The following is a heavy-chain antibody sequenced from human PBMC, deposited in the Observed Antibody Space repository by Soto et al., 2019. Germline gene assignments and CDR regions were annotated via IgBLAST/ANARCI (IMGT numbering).Heavy chain of an antibody. V-gene: IGHV3-23*01. CDR3: ARRSSGWYFDY. D-gene: IGHD6-19*01. CDR1: GFTFSSYA. J-gene: IGHJ4*02. Sequence: GGSLRLSCAASGFTFSSYAMSWVRQAPGKGLEWVSAISGSGGSTYYADSVKGRFTIFRDNSKNTLYLQMNSLRAEDTAVYYCARRSSGWYFDYWGQGTLVTVSS. CDR2: ISGSGGST.